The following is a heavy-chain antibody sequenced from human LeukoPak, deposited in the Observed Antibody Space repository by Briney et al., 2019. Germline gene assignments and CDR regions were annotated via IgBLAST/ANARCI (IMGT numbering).Heavy chain of an antibody. CDR3: ARPPYYDSSGYYLAY. D-gene: IGHD3-22*01. CDR1: LYTLTSYY. V-gene: IGHV1-46*01. J-gene: IGHJ4*02. Sequence: ASVKVSCKASLYTLTSYYMHWVRQAPGQGLEWMGIINPSGGSTSYAQKFQGRVTMTRDTSTSTVYMELSSLRSEDTAVYYCARPPYYDSSGYYLAYWGQGTLVTVSS. CDR2: INPSGGST.